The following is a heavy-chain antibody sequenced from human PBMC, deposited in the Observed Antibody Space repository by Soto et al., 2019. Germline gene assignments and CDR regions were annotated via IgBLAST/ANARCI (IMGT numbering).Heavy chain of an antibody. J-gene: IGHJ5*02. CDR3: AKSHYDSSGYYIIDH. CDR2: FCYTGST. Sequence: XGTLSLTCTVSGGSIRGRCWSWVRQSPGKGLEWIGYFCYTGSTNYNPSLKSRVTISVDRSKTQCSLKLTSVTAADTAVYYCAKSHYDSSGYYIIDHWGQGTLVTVSA. D-gene: IGHD3-22*01. V-gene: IGHV4-59*01. CDR1: GGSIRGRC.